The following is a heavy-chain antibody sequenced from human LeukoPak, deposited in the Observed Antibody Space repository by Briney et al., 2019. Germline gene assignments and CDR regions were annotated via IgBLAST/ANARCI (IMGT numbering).Heavy chain of an antibody. CDR2: IYHSGST. J-gene: IGHJ5*02. CDR1: GDSVSSRTHH. CDR3: ARVGYSSRRINWFDP. D-gene: IGHD6-13*01. Sequence: PSETLSLTCTVSGDSVSSRTHHWGWIRHPPGKGLEWIGSIYHSGSTYYNPSLKSRVTISVDTSKNQFSLKLSSVTAADTAVYYCARVGYSSRRINWFDPWGQGTLVTVSS. V-gene: IGHV4-39*07.